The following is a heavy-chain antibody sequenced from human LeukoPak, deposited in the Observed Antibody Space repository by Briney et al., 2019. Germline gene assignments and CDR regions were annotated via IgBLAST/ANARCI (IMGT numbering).Heavy chain of an antibody. Sequence: GASVKVSCKASGYTFTSYGISWVRQAPGQGLEWMGGIIPIFGTANYAQKFQGRVTITRDTSASTAYMELSSLRSEDTAVYYCAGTFYGSGSWLAYWGQGTLVTVSS. J-gene: IGHJ4*02. V-gene: IGHV1-69*05. CDR3: AGTFYGSGSWLAY. D-gene: IGHD3-10*01. CDR2: IIPIFGTA. CDR1: GYTFTSYG.